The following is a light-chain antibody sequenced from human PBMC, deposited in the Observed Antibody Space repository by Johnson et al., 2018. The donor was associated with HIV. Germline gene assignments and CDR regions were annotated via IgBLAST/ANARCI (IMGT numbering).Light chain of an antibody. CDR2: ENN. CDR3: GTWDSSLNV. J-gene: IGLJ1*01. V-gene: IGLV1-51*02. Sequence: QAVLTQPPSVSAAPGQKVTISCSGSSSNIGNNYVSWYQQLPGTAPKLLIYENNKRPSGIPDRFSGSKSGTSATLGITGLKTGDEADYYCGTWDSSLNVFGTGTKVTVL. CDR1: SSNIGNNY.